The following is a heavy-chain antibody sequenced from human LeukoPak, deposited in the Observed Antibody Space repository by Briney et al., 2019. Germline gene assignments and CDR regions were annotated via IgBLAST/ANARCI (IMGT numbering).Heavy chain of an antibody. CDR1: GYTFTSHS. V-gene: IGHV1-46*01. D-gene: IGHD2-15*01. Sequence: ASVKVSCKASGYTFTSHSVHWVRQAPGQGLEWMGIINPSTGSTTYAQKLQGRVSMTRDTSTSTVYMELSSLTSEDTAVYYCAKTRDIVVVVAAPFDYWGQGTLVTVSS. J-gene: IGHJ4*02. CDR3: AKTRDIVVVVAAPFDY. CDR2: INPSTGST.